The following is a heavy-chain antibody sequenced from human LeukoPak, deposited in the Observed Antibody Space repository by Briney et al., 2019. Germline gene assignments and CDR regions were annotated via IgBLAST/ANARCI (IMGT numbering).Heavy chain of an antibody. V-gene: IGHV1-46*01. Sequence: ASVKVSCKASGYTFTSYYMHWVRQAPGQGLEWMGIINPSGGSTSYAQKFQGRVTMTRDTSTSTVYMELSSLRSEDTAVYCCARAEKIRYFDWSLASPHYYYYMDVWGKGTTVTISS. J-gene: IGHJ6*03. CDR2: INPSGGST. CDR1: GYTFTSYY. CDR3: ARAEKIRYFDWSLASPHYYYYMDV. D-gene: IGHD3-9*01.